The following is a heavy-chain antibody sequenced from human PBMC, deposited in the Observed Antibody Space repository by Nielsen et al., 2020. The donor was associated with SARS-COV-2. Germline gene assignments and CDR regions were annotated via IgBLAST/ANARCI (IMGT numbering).Heavy chain of an antibody. D-gene: IGHD3-3*01. CDR3: AKGGFLESLDS. V-gene: IGHV3-30*18. J-gene: IGHJ4*02. CDR1: GFTLSDHD. CDR2: ISHSGRTI. Sequence: GESLKISCVVSGFTLSDHDMHWVRQAPGKGLEWLALISHSGRTIYYADSVKGRFTISRDTSQNTLNLQMNSLSAEDTAVYYCAKGGFLESLDSWGQGTLVTVSS.